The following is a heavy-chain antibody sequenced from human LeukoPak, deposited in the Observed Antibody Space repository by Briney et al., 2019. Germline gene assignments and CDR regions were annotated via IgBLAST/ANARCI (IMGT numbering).Heavy chain of an antibody. Sequence: GGSLRLSCVASGFTFSSYAMSWVRQAPGKGLEWVSAFSGNGDTTSYADSAKGRFTISRDTSKNTLYLQMNSLSAEDTAVYYCASRQGLGWHYVNWGQGTLVTVSS. V-gene: IGHV3-23*01. CDR3: ASRQGLGWHYVN. D-gene: IGHD3-10*02. J-gene: IGHJ4*02. CDR2: FSGNGDTT. CDR1: GFTFSSYA.